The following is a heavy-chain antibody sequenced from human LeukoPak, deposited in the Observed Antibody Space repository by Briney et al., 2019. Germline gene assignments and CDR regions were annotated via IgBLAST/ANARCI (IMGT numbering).Heavy chain of an antibody. D-gene: IGHD5-24*01. CDR2: IKEDGSEI. CDR1: GFNFSTYW. CDR3: ARDFVHGYNYSWPSN. J-gene: IGHJ4*02. V-gene: IGHV3-7*01. Sequence: GGSLRLSCAASGFNFSTYWMTWVRQVPGKGLEWVANIKEDGSEIYYVDAVKGRFTISRDNAKNSLSLQMNSLRAEDTAVYYCARDFVHGYNYSWPSNWGQGTLVTVSS.